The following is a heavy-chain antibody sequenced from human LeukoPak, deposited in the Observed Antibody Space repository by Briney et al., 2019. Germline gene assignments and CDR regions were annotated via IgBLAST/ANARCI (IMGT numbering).Heavy chain of an antibody. Sequence: GRSLRLSCAASGFTFSSYGMHWVRQAPGKGLEWVAVISYDGSNKYYADSVKGRFTISRDNSKNTLYLQMNSLRAEDTAVYYCAKGLYSSSWYGIDYWGQGTLVIVSS. V-gene: IGHV3-30*18. CDR2: ISYDGSNK. CDR3: AKGLYSSSWYGIDY. D-gene: IGHD6-13*01. J-gene: IGHJ4*02. CDR1: GFTFSSYG.